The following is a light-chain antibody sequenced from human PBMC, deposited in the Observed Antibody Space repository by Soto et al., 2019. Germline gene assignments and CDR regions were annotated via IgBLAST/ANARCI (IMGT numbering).Light chain of an antibody. CDR1: QDINNY. CDR3: QQYNNYPLT. CDR2: AAS. Sequence: DVQMTQSPSSLSASVGDRVTITCCASQDINNYLAWYQQRPGNAPKYLIYAASSLQTGVPYRYSGSQSGTDFTLTISNPQHEASGTYYCQQYNNYPLTCGGWTKVEIK. V-gene: IGKV1-16*01. J-gene: IGKJ4*01.